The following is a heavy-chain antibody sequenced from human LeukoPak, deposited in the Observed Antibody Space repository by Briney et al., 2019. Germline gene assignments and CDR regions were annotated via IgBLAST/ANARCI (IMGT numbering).Heavy chain of an antibody. D-gene: IGHD4-11*01. CDR1: GVSIGRYY. CDR2: GHYSGAT. J-gene: IGHJ4*02. V-gene: IGHV4-59*01. CDR3: ARHPYLTTPFDY. Sequence: SETLSLTCTVSGVSIGRYYWNWMRQSPGKGLEWIGYGHYSGATNYNPSLKSRVTMSVDTSKNQFSLRLTSVSTADTAVYYCARHPYLTTPFDYWGQGTLVTVSS.